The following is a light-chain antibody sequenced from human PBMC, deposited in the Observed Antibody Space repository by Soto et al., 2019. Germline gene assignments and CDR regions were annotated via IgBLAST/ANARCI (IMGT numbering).Light chain of an antibody. CDR2: GAS. CDR1: QSVSIS. J-gene: IGKJ4*01. CDR3: QQYNTWPPGTSD. Sequence: IELSQSPATLSLSKGERATLSCRACQSVSISLAWYQQKPGQAPRLLIYGASTRATGIPARFSGSGSGTEFTLTISSLQSEDFAVYYCQQYNTWPPGTSDFGGGPKVDIK. V-gene: IGKV3D-15*01.